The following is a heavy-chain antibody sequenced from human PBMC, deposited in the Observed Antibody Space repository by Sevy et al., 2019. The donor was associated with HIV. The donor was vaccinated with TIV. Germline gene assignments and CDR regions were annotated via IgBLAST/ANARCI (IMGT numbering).Heavy chain of an antibody. Sequence: SETLSLTCTVSGGSISSYYWSWIRQPPGKGLEWIGYIYYSGSTNYNPSLKSRVTISVDTSKNQFSLKLSSVTAADTAVYYCARHAGRGWFGGNWFDPWGQGTLVTVSS. J-gene: IGHJ5*02. D-gene: IGHD3-16*01. V-gene: IGHV4-59*08. CDR3: ARHAGRGWFGGNWFDP. CDR2: IYYSGST. CDR1: GGSISSYY.